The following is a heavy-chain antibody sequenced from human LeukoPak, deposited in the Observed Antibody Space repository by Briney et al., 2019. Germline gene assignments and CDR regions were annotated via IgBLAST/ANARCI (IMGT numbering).Heavy chain of an antibody. CDR3: ARELDARQDLDV. D-gene: IGHD2-15*01. CDR1: GFTFANHA. V-gene: IGHV3-21*06. CDR2: TDSRGADT. J-gene: IGHJ6*02. Sequence: PGGSLRLSCAASGFTFANHAINWVRQAPGKGLEWVSSTDSRGADTFYAGSLKGRFTISRDNVKNLLSLQMNSLRVEDTAIYYCARELDARQDLDVWGQGTTVTVSS.